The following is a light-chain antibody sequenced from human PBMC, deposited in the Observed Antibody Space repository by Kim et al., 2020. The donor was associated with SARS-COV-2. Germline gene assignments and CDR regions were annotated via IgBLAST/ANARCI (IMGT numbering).Light chain of an antibody. CDR1: SGHRTYA. V-gene: IGLV4-69*01. Sequence: ASGKRARTLSSGHRTYAIARHQQQPEKGPRYLMKLNSDGSHNKGDGIPDRFSGSSSGAERYLTISSLQAEDEADYYCQTWGTGIRVFGGGTQLTVL. J-gene: IGLJ2*01. CDR2: LNSDGSH. CDR3: QTWGTGIRV.